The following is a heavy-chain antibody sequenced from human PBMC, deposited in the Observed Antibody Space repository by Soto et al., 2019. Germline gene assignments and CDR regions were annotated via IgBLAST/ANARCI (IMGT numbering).Heavy chain of an antibody. J-gene: IGHJ6*02. CDR3: ARGLESSGWWDYYYYYGMDV. Sequence: QVQLVQSGAEVKKPGASVKVSCKASGYTFTSYDINWVRQATGQGLEWMGWMNPNSGNTGYAEKFKGRVTMTRNTTISTAYMELSSLRSEDTAVYYCARGLESSGWWDYYYYYGMDVRGQGPTVTVSS. CDR2: MNPNSGNT. CDR1: GYTFTSYD. V-gene: IGHV1-8*01. D-gene: IGHD6-19*01.